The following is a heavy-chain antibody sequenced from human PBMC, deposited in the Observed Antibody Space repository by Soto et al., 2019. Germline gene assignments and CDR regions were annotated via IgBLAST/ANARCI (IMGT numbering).Heavy chain of an antibody. V-gene: IGHV3-23*01. CDR3: AKPRPHSYSSSWYFDY. CDR1: GFTFSSYA. D-gene: IGHD6-13*01. Sequence: GWSLRLSCAASGFTFSSYAMSWVRQAPGKGLEWVSAISGSGGSTYYADSVKGRFTISRDNSKNTLYLQMNSLRAEDTAVYYCAKPRPHSYSSSWYFDYWGQGTLVTVSS. J-gene: IGHJ4*02. CDR2: ISGSGGST.